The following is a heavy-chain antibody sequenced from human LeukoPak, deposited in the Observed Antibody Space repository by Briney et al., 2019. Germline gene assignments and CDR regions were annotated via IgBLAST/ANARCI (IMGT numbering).Heavy chain of an antibody. V-gene: IGHV4-39*07. Sequence: KPSETLSLTCTVSGGSISSSSYYWGWIRQPPGQGLEWIGNIYHSGSTYYNPSLKSRVTISVDTSKNQFSLKLSSVTAADTAVYYCAGDFWSGYYFRDWGQGTLVTVSS. J-gene: IGHJ4*02. CDR3: AGDFWSGYYFRD. D-gene: IGHD3-3*01. CDR1: GGSISSSSYY. CDR2: IYHSGST.